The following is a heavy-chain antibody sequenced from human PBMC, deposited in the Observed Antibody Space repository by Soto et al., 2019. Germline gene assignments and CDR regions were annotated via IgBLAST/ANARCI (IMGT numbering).Heavy chain of an antibody. Sequence: SETLSLTCAVYGGSFSGYYWSWIRQPPGKGLEWIGEINHSGSTNYNPSLKSRVTISVDTSKNQFSLKLSSVTAADTAVYYCARWGAIDGVLYYDFWSGYYTDYYYYGMDVWGQGTTVTVSS. V-gene: IGHV4-34*01. D-gene: IGHD3-3*01. CDR2: INHSGST. J-gene: IGHJ6*02. CDR3: ARWGAIDGVLYYDFWSGYYTDYYYYGMDV. CDR1: GGSFSGYY.